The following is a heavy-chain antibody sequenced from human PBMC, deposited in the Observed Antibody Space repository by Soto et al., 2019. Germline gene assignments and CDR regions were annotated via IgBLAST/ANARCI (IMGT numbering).Heavy chain of an antibody. CDR3: AKLITTTYYRYA. J-gene: IGHJ6*02. Sequence: GGSLRLSCAASGFTFSSYGMHWVRQAPGKGLEWVAVISYDGSNKYYADSVKGRFTISRDNSKNTLYLQMNSLRAEDTAVYYCAKLITTTYYRYAWGQGTTVTVYS. V-gene: IGHV3-30*18. CDR1: GFTFSSYG. CDR2: ISYDGSNK. D-gene: IGHD2-2*02.